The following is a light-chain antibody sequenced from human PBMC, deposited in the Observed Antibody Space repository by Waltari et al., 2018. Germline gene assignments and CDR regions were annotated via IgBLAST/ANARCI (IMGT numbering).Light chain of an antibody. CDR1: QSINTY. CDR2: GAS. J-gene: IGKJ3*01. Sequence: DIQMTQSPSSLSASVGARVTIPCRASQSINTYLNWYQRKPGEAPKLLIYGASTLESGVPSRFSGSGSGTDFTLTISSLQPEDFATYYCQQGYRIPLAFGPGAKVEMK. CDR3: QQGYRIPLA. V-gene: IGKV1-39*01.